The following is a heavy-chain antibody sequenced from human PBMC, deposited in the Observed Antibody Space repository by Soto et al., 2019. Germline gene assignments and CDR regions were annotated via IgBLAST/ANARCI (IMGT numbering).Heavy chain of an antibody. CDR1: GGSISSGDYY. CDR2: IYYSGST. CDR3: AKVGRYSGYEDY. D-gene: IGHD5-12*01. V-gene: IGHV4-30-4*01. J-gene: IGHJ4*02. Sequence: QVQLQESGPGLVKPSQTLSLTCTVSGGSISSGDYYWSWIRQPPGKGLEWIGYIYYSGSTYYNPSLNSRVTISVDTSKNQFSLKLSSVTAAHTAVYYCAKVGRYSGYEDYWGQGTLVTVSS.